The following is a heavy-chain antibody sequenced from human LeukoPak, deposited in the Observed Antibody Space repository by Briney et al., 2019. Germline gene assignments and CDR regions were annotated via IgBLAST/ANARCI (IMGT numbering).Heavy chain of an antibody. CDR3: ARDKYGGNSNAFDI. J-gene: IGHJ3*02. V-gene: IGHV3-74*01. D-gene: IGHD4-23*01. Sequence: GGSLRLSCAAPGFTFGCYWMHWVRQVPGKGLVWVSRIGTDGSSTTYADYVKGRFSISRGNAKNALYLQMNSLRAEDTAVYYCARDKYGGNSNAFDIWDQGTLVTVSS. CDR1: GFTFGCYW. CDR2: IGTDGSST.